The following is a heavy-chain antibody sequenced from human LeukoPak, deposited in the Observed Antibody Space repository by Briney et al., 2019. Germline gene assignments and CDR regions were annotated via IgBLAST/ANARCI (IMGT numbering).Heavy chain of an antibody. J-gene: IGHJ5*02. V-gene: IGHV3-9*01. CDR1: GFTFGDYA. CDR3: AKDPTATFPGLDNWFEP. D-gene: IGHD3-16*01. Sequence: GGSLRLSCAASGFTFGDYAMHWVRQAPGKGLEWVSGISWNSGSIGYADSVKGRFTISRDNAKNSLYLQMNSLRAEDTALYYCAKDPTATFPGLDNWFEPWGQGTLVTVSS. CDR2: ISWNSGSI.